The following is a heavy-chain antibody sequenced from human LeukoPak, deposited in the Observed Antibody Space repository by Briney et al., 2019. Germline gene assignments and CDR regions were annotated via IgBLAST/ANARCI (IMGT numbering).Heavy chain of an antibody. CDR3: ARELEYDSSGPHHY. Sequence: ASVKVSCKASGYTFTSYDINWVRQATGQGLEWMGWMNPNSGNTGYAQKFQGRVTMTRNTSISTAYMEPSSLRSEDTAVYYCARELEYDSSGPHHYWGQGTWSPSPQ. CDR1: GYTFTSYD. V-gene: IGHV1-8*01. J-gene: IGHJ4*02. CDR2: MNPNSGNT. D-gene: IGHD3-22*01.